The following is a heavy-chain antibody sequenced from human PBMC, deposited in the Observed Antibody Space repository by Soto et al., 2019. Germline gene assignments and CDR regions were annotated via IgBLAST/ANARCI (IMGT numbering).Heavy chain of an antibody. CDR2: INAGNGNT. CDR1: GYTFTIYA. Sequence: ASVKVSCKASGYTFTIYAMHGVIQSPRQRLDWMGCINAGNGNTKYSQKFQGRVTITRDTSASTAYMELSSLRSEDTAVYYCARDAMYGPENYGMDVWGQGTTVTVSS. D-gene: IGHD2-8*01. V-gene: IGHV1-3*01. CDR3: ARDAMYGPENYGMDV. J-gene: IGHJ6*02.